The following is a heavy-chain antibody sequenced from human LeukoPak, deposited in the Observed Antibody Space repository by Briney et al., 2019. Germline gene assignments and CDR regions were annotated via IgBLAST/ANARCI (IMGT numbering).Heavy chain of an antibody. CDR3: AIWGSLHYFDY. D-gene: IGHD7-27*01. CDR1: GGTFSSYA. J-gene: IGHJ4*02. V-gene: IGHV1-69*13. Sequence: SVKVSCKASGGTFSSYAISWVRQAPGQGLEWMGGIIPIFGTANYAQKFQGRVTITADESTSTAYMELSSLRSEDTAVYYCAIWGSLHYFDYWGQGTLVAVSS. CDR2: IIPIFGTA.